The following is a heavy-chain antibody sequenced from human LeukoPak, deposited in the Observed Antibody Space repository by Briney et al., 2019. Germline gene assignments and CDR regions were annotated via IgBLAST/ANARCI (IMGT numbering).Heavy chain of an antibody. CDR2: ISAYNGNT. CDR1: GYTFTSYG. CDR3: ARELKEDCSGGSCYFDY. D-gene: IGHD2-15*01. V-gene: IGHV1-18*01. Sequence: ASVKVSCKASGYTFTSYGISWVRQAPGQGLERMGWISAYNGNTNYAQKLQGRVTMTTDTSTSTAYMELRSLRSDDTAVYYCARELKEDCSGGSCYFDYWGQGTLVTVSS. J-gene: IGHJ4*02.